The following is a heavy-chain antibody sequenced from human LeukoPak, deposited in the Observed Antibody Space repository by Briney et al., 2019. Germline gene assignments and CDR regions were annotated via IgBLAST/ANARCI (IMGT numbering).Heavy chain of an antibody. Sequence: LGGSLRLSCAASGFTFSSYWMSWVRQAPGKGLEWVANINQHGSEKYYVDSVKGRFTISRDNAKNSLYLQMNSLRAEDTAVYYCAREVGPATGRFMDVWGQGTTVTVSS. CDR3: AREVGPATGRFMDV. D-gene: IGHD2-2*01. CDR2: INQHGSEK. J-gene: IGHJ6*02. V-gene: IGHV3-7*01. CDR1: GFTFSSYW.